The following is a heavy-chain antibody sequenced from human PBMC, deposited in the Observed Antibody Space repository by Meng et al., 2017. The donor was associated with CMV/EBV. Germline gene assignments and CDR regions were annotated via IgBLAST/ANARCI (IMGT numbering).Heavy chain of an antibody. CDR3: AKVGHIVDAFDI. J-gene: IGHJ3*02. V-gene: IGHV3-33*06. Sequence: GESLKISCAASGFTFSSYGMHWVRQAPGKGLEWVAVIWYDGSNKYYADSVKGRFTISRDNSKNTLYLQMNSLRAEDTAVYYCAKVGHIVDAFDIWGQGIMVTVSS. CDR1: GFTFSSYG. D-gene: IGHD2-21*01. CDR2: IWYDGSNK.